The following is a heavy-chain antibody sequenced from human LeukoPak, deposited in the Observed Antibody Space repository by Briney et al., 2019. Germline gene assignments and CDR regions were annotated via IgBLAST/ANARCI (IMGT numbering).Heavy chain of an antibody. D-gene: IGHD6-19*01. CDR2: IYAGNGNR. CDR3: ARGGGSGWFVDY. J-gene: IGHJ4*02. Sequence: GASVTVSCKASGNIFTTYAIHWVRQAPGQRLEWMGWIYAGNGNRKYSPEFQGRVTITRDTSATTAYMELNSLRSEDMAVYYCARGGGSGWFVDYWGQGILVTVSS. V-gene: IGHV1-3*03. CDR1: GNIFTTYA.